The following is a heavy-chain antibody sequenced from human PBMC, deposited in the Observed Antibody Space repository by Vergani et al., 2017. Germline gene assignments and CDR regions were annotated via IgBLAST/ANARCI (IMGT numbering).Heavy chain of an antibody. D-gene: IGHD3-3*01. CDR2: ISSSRSYI. CDR1: GFTFSSYS. J-gene: IGHJ3*02. CDR3: ASEANLRFLEWLLSVALDS. Sequence: EVQLVESGGGLVKPGGSLRLSCAASGFTFSSYSMNWVRQAPGKGLDWVSSISSSRSYIYYADSVKGRFTISRDNAKNSLYLQRNSVRAEDTAVYYCASEANLRFLEWLLSVALDSWGQGTMVTVSS. V-gene: IGHV3-21*01.